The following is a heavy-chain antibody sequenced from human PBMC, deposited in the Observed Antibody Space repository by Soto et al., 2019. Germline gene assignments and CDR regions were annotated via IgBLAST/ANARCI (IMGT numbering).Heavy chain of an antibody. CDR2: IYYSGST. D-gene: IGHD2-2*01. CDR1: GGSISSYY. Sequence: SETLSLTCTVSGGSISSYYWSWIRQPPGKGLEWVGYIYYSGSTNNNPSLRSRVTMSVDTSKNQFSLRLTSVTAADTAVYYCARGYCDSTSCYYFDSWGQGALVTVSS. CDR3: ARGYCDSTSCYYFDS. J-gene: IGHJ4*02. V-gene: IGHV4-59*08.